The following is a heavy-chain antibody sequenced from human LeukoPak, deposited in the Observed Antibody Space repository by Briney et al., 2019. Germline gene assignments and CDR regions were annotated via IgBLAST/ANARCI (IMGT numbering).Heavy chain of an antibody. V-gene: IGHV3-23*01. Sequence: GGSLRLSCAASGFTFSSYAMSWVRQAPGKGLEWVSAISGSGGSTYYADSVKGRSTISRDNSKNTLYLQMNSLRAEDTAVYYCAKAPEWLVPWTRMDVWGQGTTVTVSS. J-gene: IGHJ6*02. D-gene: IGHD6-19*01. CDR1: GFTFSSYA. CDR3: AKAPEWLVPWTRMDV. CDR2: ISGSGGST.